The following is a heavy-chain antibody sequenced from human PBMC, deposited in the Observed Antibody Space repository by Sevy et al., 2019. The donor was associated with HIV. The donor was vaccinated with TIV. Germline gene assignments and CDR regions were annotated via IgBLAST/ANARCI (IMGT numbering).Heavy chain of an antibody. CDR2: IKQDGSEK. V-gene: IGHV3-7*01. J-gene: IGHJ6*02. D-gene: IGHD2-2*01. Sequence: GGSLRLSCAASGFTFSSYCMSWVRQAPGKGLEWVANIKQDGSEKYYVDSVKGRFTISRDNAKNSLYLQMNSLRAEDTAVYYSARALGPAAKYYYYYGIDVWGQGTTVTVSS. CDR3: ARALGPAAKYYYYYGIDV. CDR1: GFTFSSYC.